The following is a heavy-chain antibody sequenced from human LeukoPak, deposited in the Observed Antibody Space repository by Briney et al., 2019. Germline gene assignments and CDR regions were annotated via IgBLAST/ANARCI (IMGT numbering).Heavy chain of an antibody. Sequence: ASVKVSCKASGYTFTGYYMHWVRQAPGQGLEWMGWINPNSGGTNYAQKFQGRVTMTRDTSISTAYMELSRLRADDTAVYYCARDPYGTWYFDLWGRGTLVTVSS. J-gene: IGHJ2*01. V-gene: IGHV1-2*02. CDR1: GYTFTGYY. D-gene: IGHD3-10*01. CDR2: INPNSGGT. CDR3: ARDPYGTWYFDL.